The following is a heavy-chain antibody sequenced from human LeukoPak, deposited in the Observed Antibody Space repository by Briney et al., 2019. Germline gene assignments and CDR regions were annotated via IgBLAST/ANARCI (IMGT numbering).Heavy chain of an antibody. CDR1: GGSISSSSYY. D-gene: IGHD3-10*01. CDR3: ARERVGNDI. J-gene: IGHJ3*02. Sequence: PSETLSLTCTVSGGSISSSSYYWGWIRQPPGKGLEWIGSIYYSGSTYYNPSLKSRVTISVDTSKNQFSLQLNSVTPEDTAVYYCARERVGNDIWGQGTMVTVSS. CDR2: IYYSGST. V-gene: IGHV4-39*02.